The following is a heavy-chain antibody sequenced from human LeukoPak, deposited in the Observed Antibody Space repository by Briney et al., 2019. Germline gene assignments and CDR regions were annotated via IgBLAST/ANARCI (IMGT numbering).Heavy chain of an antibody. J-gene: IGHJ5*02. D-gene: IGHD6-13*01. Sequence: ASVKVSCKASGYTFTSYGISWVRQAPGQGLEWMGWISAYNGNTNYAQNLQGRVTMTTDTSTSTAYMERRSLRSDDTAVYYCARGRSSSWSRYNWFDPWGQGTLVTVSS. CDR2: ISAYNGNT. CDR3: ARGRSSSWSRYNWFDP. V-gene: IGHV1-18*01. CDR1: GYTFTSYG.